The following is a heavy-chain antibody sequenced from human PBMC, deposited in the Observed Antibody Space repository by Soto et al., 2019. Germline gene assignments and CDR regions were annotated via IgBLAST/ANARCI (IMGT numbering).Heavy chain of an antibody. D-gene: IGHD2-21*02. V-gene: IGHV5-51*01. CDR3: ARRHYCRGDCTINPDYYYGLAV. J-gene: IGHJ6*02. CDR1: GYIFTDHC. Sequence: GESLKISCKGSGYIFTDHCIVWVRQMAGKGLEWVGIICPGYSNIIYSPSVQGQVTISADMSISTAYLQWSSLKASDTAIYYCARRHYCRGDCTINPDYYYGLAVRGQGTTVPGSS. CDR2: ICPGYSNI.